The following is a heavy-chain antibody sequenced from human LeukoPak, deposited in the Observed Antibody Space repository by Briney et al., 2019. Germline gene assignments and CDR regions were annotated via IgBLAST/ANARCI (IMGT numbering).Heavy chain of an antibody. CDR1: ESDFSTYT. J-gene: IGHJ4*02. D-gene: IGHD3-10*01. V-gene: IGHV3-21*01. CDR3: ARLNMLRGIVDS. Sequence: GGSLRLSCAASESDFSTYTMTWVRQAPGKGLEWVSSIGSNINYIYYADSVKGRFTIFRDNAKTSLYLQMNSLRAEDTAVYYCARLNMLRGIVDSWGQGTLVSVSS. CDR2: IGSNINYI.